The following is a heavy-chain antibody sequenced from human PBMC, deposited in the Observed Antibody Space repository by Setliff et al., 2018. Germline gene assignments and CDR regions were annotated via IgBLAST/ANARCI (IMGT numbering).Heavy chain of an antibody. CDR2: VDQGANT. D-gene: IGHD2-8*01. J-gene: IGHJ4*02. V-gene: IGHV3-NL1*01. Sequence: GGSLRLSCAASGFLFSSYGMHWVRQAPGKGLEFVSGVDQGANTYYGDSVKGRFTISRDNSQNTVYLQMTNLRVEDTAIYYCAKDRVPDGKWDFDSSGPGILVTVSS. CDR3: AKDRVPDGKWDFDS. CDR1: GFLFSSYG.